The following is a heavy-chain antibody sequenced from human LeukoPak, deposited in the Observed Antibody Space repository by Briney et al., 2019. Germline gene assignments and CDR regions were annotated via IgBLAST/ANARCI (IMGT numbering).Heavy chain of an antibody. D-gene: IGHD6-19*01. V-gene: IGHV3-48*03. J-gene: IGHJ4*02. CDR2: ITGGSTTK. Sequence: GGSLRLSCAASGFTFSYYEIIWVRQAPGKGLEWVSYITGGSTTKNYADSVKGRFTISRDNAKNSLYLQMNSLRAEDTAIYCCARDGDIAVATAPYYFDYWGQGILVTVSS. CDR1: GFTFSYYE. CDR3: ARDGDIAVATAPYYFDY.